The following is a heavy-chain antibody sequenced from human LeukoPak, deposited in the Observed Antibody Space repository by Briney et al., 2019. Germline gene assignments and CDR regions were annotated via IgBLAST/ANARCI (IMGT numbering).Heavy chain of an antibody. CDR1: GFTFSSYA. D-gene: IGHD3-22*01. V-gene: IGHV3-23*01. CDR2: ISGSGGST. Sequence: GGSLRLSCAASGFTFSSYAMSWARQAPGKGLEWVSAISGSGGSTYYADSVKGRFTISRDNSKNTLYPQMNSLRAEDTAVYYCAKDLLGYYDSSGYYYDPIFDYWGQGTLVTVSS. CDR3: AKDLLGYYDSSGYYYDPIFDY. J-gene: IGHJ4*02.